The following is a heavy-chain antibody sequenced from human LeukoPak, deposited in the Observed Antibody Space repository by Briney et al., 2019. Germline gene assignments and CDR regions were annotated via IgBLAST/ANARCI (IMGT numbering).Heavy chain of an antibody. CDR3: ATEIVAIKSRFFDY. CDR2: IYYRVST. J-gene: IGHJ4*02. Sequence: SETLSLTCAVSGDSIRSSSYYWGWIRQPPGRGLEWIGSIYYRVSTYYNPSLKSRVTISVNTYNSQFSLQLTSVTVAHTARYFCATEIVAIKSRFFDYWGQGSLITVSS. V-gene: IGHV4-39*01. D-gene: IGHD5-12*01. CDR1: GDSIRSSSYY.